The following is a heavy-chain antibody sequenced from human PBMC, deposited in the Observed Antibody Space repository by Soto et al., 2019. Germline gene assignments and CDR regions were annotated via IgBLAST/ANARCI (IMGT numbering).Heavy chain of an antibody. CDR2: IYYTGKT. Sequence: QVQLQESGPGLLKPSQTLSLTCTVSAGSISSDDHYWTWIRQPPGEGLEWIGNIYYTGKTNYKPSLESRLTISIDRPKNHCSLTLSSVTAADTAFYYCARDRASSPDYFDSWGQGTLVTVSS. CDR1: AGSISSDDHY. D-gene: IGHD3-10*01. J-gene: IGHJ4*02. CDR3: ARDRASSPDYFDS. V-gene: IGHV4-30-4*01.